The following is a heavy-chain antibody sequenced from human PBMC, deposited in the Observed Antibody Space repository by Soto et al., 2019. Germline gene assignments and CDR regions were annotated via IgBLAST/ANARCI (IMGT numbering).Heavy chain of an antibody. CDR1: GGTFANFA. J-gene: IGHJ5*02. CDR3: ARRDPALFEGGEWFDP. Sequence: QVQLVQSGPEVKVPGSSVKVSCQASGGTFANFAITWVRQAPGQGLEWVGGIIPTFGTVDYAQSFQGRVTITADESAGTSYMELYSLRSDDTAIYYWARRDPALFEGGEWFDPWGQGTLVTVSS. D-gene: IGHD5-18*01. CDR2: IIPTFGTV. V-gene: IGHV1-69*01.